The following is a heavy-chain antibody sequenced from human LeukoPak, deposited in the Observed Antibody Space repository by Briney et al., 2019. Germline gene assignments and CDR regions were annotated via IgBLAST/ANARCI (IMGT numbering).Heavy chain of an antibody. CDR1: GFTFSSYA. V-gene: IGHV3-64*01. J-gene: IGHJ6*03. CDR3: ARDPNYYYMDV. CDR2: ISSNGGST. Sequence: GGSLRLSCAASGFTFSSYAMHCVRQGPGKGQEYVSAISSNGGSTYYANSVKGRFTISRDNSKNTLYLQMGSLRAEDMAVYYCARDPNYYYMDVWGKGTTVTVSS.